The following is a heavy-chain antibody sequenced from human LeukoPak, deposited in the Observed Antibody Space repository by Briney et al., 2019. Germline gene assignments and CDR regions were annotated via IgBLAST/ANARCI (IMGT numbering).Heavy chain of an antibody. CDR2: IYYSGST. D-gene: IGHD4-11*01. J-gene: IGHJ5*02. CDR1: GGSISSSTYY. V-gene: IGHV4-30-4*08. CDR3: ARDQDYSRGTAFDP. Sequence: SETLSLTCTVSGGSISSSTYYWGWIRQPPGKGLEWIGYIYYSGSTYYNPSLKSRVTISVDTSKNQFSLKLSSVTAADTAVYYCARDQDYSRGTAFDPWGQGTLVTVSS.